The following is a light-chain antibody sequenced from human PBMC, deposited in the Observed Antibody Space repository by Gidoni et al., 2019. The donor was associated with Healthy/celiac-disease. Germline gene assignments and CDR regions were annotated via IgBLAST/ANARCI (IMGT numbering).Light chain of an antibody. CDR3: MQHLQTPIT. CDR2: LGS. Sequence: DIVLSQSPLSLPVTPGEPASISCSSSQSLLHSNGYNYLDWYLQKPGKSPQLLIYLGSNRASGVPDRFSGSGSGTDFTLKIRRVEAEDVGVYYCMQHLQTPITFGGGTKVEIK. CDR1: QSLLHSNGYNY. V-gene: IGKV2-28*01. J-gene: IGKJ4*01.